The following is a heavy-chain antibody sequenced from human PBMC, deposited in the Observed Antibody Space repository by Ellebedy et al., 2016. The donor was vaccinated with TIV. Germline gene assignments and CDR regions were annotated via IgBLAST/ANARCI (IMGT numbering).Heavy chain of an antibody. CDR2: IWNDGSNK. J-gene: IGHJ3*02. Sequence: GESLKISCAASGFTFSSYGMHWVRQAPGKGLEWVAVIWNDGSNKYYADSVKGRFTISRDNSKNTLYLQMNSLRAEDTAVYYCARGIYGSGSYADAIDIWGQGTMVTVSS. V-gene: IGHV3-33*01. CDR1: GFTFSSYG. D-gene: IGHD3-10*01. CDR3: ARGIYGSGSYADAIDI.